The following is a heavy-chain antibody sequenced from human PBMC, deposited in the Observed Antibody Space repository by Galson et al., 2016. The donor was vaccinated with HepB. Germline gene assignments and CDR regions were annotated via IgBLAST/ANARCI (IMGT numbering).Heavy chain of an antibody. CDR2: ISGSGSST. CDR1: GFTFSSYA. J-gene: IGHJ4*02. D-gene: IGHD3-3*01. Sequence: SLRLSCAASGFTFSSYAMSWVRQAPGKGLEWVSAISGSGSSTYYADSVKGRFTISRDNSKNTLYLQMNSLRAEDTAVYYCAKPMGPYHDFWSGYYFDYWGQGTLVTVSS. CDR3: AKPMGPYHDFWSGYYFDY. V-gene: IGHV3-23*01.